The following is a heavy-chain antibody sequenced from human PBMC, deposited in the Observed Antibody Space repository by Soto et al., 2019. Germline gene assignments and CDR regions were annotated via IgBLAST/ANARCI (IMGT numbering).Heavy chain of an antibody. V-gene: IGHV1-69*02. J-gene: IGHJ4*02. CDR2: INPILSMS. Sequence: QVQLVQSGAEVKKPRSSVKVSYNASGDTFSFYTINWVRQALGLGLESVGRINPILSMSNYAQKFQGIVTITADKTTNSAYMEPSRLRSDDTAMYCCATSYSPVYRAFDYWGQGALVTVSS. D-gene: IGHD3-10*01. CDR3: ATSYSPVYRAFDY. CDR1: GDTFSFYT.